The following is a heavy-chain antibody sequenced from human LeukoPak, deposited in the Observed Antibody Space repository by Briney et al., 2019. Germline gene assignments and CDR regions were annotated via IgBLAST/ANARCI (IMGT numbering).Heavy chain of an antibody. Sequence: PSETLSLTCTVSGGSISSYYWSWIRQPPGKGLEWIGYIYYSGSTNYNPSLKSRVTISVDTSKNQFSLKLSSVIAADTAVYYCARASTYDSSGYYYFGLDYWGQGTLVTVSS. J-gene: IGHJ4*02. CDR2: IYYSGST. V-gene: IGHV4-59*01. CDR1: GGSISSYY. D-gene: IGHD3-22*01. CDR3: ARASTYDSSGYYYFGLDY.